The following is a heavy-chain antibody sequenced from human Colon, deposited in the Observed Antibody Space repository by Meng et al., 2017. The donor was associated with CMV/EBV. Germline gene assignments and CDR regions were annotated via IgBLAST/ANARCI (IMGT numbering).Heavy chain of an antibody. J-gene: IGHJ2*01. V-gene: IGHV3-21*01. Sequence: GESLKISCAGSGFPFNNYRMNWVRLAPGRGLEWVSSISSVGTYISYADSAKGRFTISRDNANNALYLQINGLRADNTAVYYCARERGGNLVATRLDFDLWGRGTLVTVSS. D-gene: IGHD5-12*01. CDR3: ARERGGNLVATRLDFDL. CDR1: GFPFNNYR. CDR2: ISSVGTYI.